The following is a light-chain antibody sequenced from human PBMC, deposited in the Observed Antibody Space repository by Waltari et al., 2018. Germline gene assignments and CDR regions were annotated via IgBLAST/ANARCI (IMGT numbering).Light chain of an antibody. CDR3: QQYYTTPT. CDR1: QTLFYSSNNKNY. Sequence: DIVMTQSPDSLAVSLGERATINCKSSQTLFYSSNNKNYLAWYQLKPGQPPKLLIFWASTRESGVPDLFSCSVSATDFTLTIDTLQAEDVAVYYCQQYYTTPTFGQGTKVEIK. J-gene: IGKJ1*01. V-gene: IGKV4-1*01. CDR2: WAS.